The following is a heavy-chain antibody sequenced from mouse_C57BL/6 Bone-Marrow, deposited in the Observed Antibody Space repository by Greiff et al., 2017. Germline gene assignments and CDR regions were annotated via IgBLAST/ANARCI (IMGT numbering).Heavy chain of an antibody. CDR2: ISNGGGST. CDR3: ARDPVYYYGSSYAMDY. CDR1: GFTFSDYY. J-gene: IGHJ4*01. D-gene: IGHD1-1*01. Sequence: EVMLVESGGGLVQPGGSLKLSCAASGFTFSDYYMYWVRQTPEKRLEWVAYISNGGGSTYYPDTVKGRFTISRDNAKNTLYLQLSRLKSEDTAMYYCARDPVYYYGSSYAMDYWGQGTSVTVSS. V-gene: IGHV5-12*01.